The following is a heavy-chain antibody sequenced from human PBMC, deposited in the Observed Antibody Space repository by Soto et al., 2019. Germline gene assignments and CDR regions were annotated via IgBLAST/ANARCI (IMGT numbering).Heavy chain of an antibody. V-gene: IGHV4-31*03. CDR1: GGSISSGGYY. CDR2: IYYIGST. CDR3: ARVGPRNYYDSSGYYYYFDY. D-gene: IGHD3-22*01. J-gene: IGHJ4*02. Sequence: QVQLQESGPGLVKPSQTLSLTCTVSGGSISSGGYYWSWIRQHPGKGLEWIGYIYYIGSTYYNPSLRSRVTISVATSKNQFSLKLSSVTAADTAVYYCARVGPRNYYDSSGYYYYFDYWGQGTLVTVSS.